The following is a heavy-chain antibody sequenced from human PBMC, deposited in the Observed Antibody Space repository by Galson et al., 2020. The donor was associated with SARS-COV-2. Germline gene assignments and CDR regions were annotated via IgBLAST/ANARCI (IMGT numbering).Heavy chain of an antibody. J-gene: IGHJ4*02. D-gene: IGHD3-10*01. V-gene: IGHV3-30*16. Sequence: GGSLSLSCAASGFTFNSYAMHWVRQAPGMGLEWVAVISYDGSANYYADSVKGRFTISRDNSKNTLFLQMNSLRAEDTAVYYCARDRGITMVRGVIITRNFDYWGQGTLVTVSS. CDR2: ISYDGSAN. CDR3: ARDRGITMVRGVIITRNFDY. CDR1: GFTFNSYA.